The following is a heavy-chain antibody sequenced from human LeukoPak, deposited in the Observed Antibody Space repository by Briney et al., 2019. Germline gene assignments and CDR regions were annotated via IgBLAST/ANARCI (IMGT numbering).Heavy chain of an antibody. V-gene: IGHV4-39*07. J-gene: IGHJ4*02. CDR1: GGSISSSSYY. Sequence: PSETLSLTCTVSGGSISSSSYYWGWIRQPPGKGLEWIGSIYYSGSTYYNPSLKSRVTISVDTSKNQFSLKLSSVTAADTAVYYCASAGRGYHFDYWGQGTLVTVSS. D-gene: IGHD3-22*01. CDR3: ASAGRGYHFDY. CDR2: IYYSGST.